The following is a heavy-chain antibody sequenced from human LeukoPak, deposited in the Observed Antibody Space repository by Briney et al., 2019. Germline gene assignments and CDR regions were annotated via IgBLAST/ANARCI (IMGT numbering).Heavy chain of an antibody. CDR1: GGSISSYY. J-gene: IGHJ5*02. CDR3: ARITMVRETDWFDP. V-gene: IGHV4-59*01. D-gene: IGHD3-10*01. CDR2: IYYSGST. Sequence: SETLSLTCTVSGGSISSYYWSWIRQPPGKGLDWIGYIYYSGSTNYNPSLKSRVTISVDTSKNQFSLKLSSVTAADTAVYYCARITMVRETDWFDPWGQGTLVTVSS.